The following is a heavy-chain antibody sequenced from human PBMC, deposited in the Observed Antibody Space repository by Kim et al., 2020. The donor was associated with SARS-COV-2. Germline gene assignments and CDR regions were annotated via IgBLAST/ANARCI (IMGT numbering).Heavy chain of an antibody. D-gene: IGHD6-13*01. V-gene: IGHV3-53*01. Sequence: GGSLRLSCAASGFTVSSNYMSWVRQAPGKGLEWVSVIYSGGSTYYADSVKGRFTISRDNSKNTLYLQMNSLRAEDTAVYYCARDREQQLVEAAGMDVWGQGTTVTVSS. CDR1: GFTVSSNY. J-gene: IGHJ6*02. CDR3: ARDREQQLVEAAGMDV. CDR2: IYSGGST.